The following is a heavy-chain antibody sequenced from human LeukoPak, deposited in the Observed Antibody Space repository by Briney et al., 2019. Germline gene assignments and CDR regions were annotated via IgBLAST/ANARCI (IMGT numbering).Heavy chain of an antibody. CDR3: ATASTQVYAIPYFDY. CDR1: GYTFTGYY. D-gene: IGHD2-8*01. CDR2: FDPEDGET. Sequence: EASVKVSCKASGYTFTGYYMHWVRQAPGKGLEWMGGFDPEDGETIYAQKFQGRVTMTEDTSTDTAYMELSSLRSEDTAVYYCATASTQVYAIPYFDYWGQGTLVTVSS. V-gene: IGHV1-24*01. J-gene: IGHJ4*02.